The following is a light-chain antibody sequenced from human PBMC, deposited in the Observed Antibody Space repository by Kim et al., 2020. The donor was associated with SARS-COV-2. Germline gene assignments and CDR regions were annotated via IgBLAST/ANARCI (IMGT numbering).Light chain of an antibody. CDR2: AAS. J-gene: IGKJ3*01. CDR3: QQSYITLFT. Sequence: ASVGDSVTITRRTTRSSSSHLNWYQQTAGRATQLLIAAASTLKGGVPSRCSSSGSETDSTLTISSLPPEDFATYFCQQSYITLFTFGPGTKVDIK. CDR1: RSSSSH. V-gene: IGKV1-39*01.